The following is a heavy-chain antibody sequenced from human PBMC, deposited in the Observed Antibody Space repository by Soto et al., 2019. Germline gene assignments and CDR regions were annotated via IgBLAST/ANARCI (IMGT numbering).Heavy chain of an antibody. D-gene: IGHD3-10*01. CDR1: GFTFSSDA. CDR2: ISGSGGST. J-gene: IGHJ4*02. Sequence: EVQLLESWGGLVQPGGSLRLSCAASGFTFSSDAMSWVRQAPGKGLEWVSAISGSGGSTYYADSVKGRFTISRDNSKNTLYLQINSLRAEDTAVYYCSKSDMGRTRPQNYWGQGTLVTVSS. V-gene: IGHV3-23*01. CDR3: SKSDMGRTRPQNY.